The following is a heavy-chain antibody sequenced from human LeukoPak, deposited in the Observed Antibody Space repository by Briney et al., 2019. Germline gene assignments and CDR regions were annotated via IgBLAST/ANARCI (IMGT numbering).Heavy chain of an antibody. Sequence: ASVKVSCKASGYTFASYGISWVRQAPGQGLEWMGWISAYNGNTNYAQKLQGRVTMTTDTSTSTVYMELSSLRSEDTAVYYCARVGGEGSWYVGYFDYWGQGTLVTVSS. V-gene: IGHV1-18*01. CDR2: ISAYNGNT. J-gene: IGHJ4*02. CDR1: GYTFASYG. D-gene: IGHD6-13*01. CDR3: ARVGGEGSWYVGYFDY.